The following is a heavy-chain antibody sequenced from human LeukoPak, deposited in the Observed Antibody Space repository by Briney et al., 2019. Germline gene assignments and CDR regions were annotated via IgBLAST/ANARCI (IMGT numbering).Heavy chain of an antibody. Sequence: ASVKVSCKASGYTFTGYYIHWVRQAPGQGLEWMGWINPNSGGTNYAQKFQGMVTMTRFTSISTAYMELSRLRSDDTAVYYCARDPGPTGWPRTPIWFGELLDYYYMDVWGKGTTVTISS. CDR1: GYTFTGYY. CDR3: ARDPGPTGWPRTPIWFGELLDYYYMDV. CDR2: INPNSGGT. D-gene: IGHD3-10*01. J-gene: IGHJ6*03. V-gene: IGHV1-2*02.